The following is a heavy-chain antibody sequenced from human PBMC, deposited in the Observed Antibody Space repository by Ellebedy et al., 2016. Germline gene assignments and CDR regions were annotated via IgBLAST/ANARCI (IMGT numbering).Heavy chain of an antibody. J-gene: IGHJ3*02. CDR3: ARSFGGLRGLDSFDI. V-gene: IGHV3-7*01. D-gene: IGHD3/OR15-3a*01. CDR1: GFTFSSFS. CDR2: IKQDGGEK. Sequence: GESLKISXAASGFTFSSFSMTWVRQAPGKGLEWVATIKQDGGEKYYVDSLRGRFTISRDNAKNSLYLQMNSLRAEDTSVYYCARSFGGLRGLDSFDIWGQGTMVTVSS.